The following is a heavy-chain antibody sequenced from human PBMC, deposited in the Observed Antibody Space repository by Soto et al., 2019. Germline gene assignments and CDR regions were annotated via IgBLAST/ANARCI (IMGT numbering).Heavy chain of an antibody. V-gene: IGHV1-8*01. Sequence: ASVKVSCKASGYTFTSYDINWVRQATGQGLEWMGWMNPNSGNTGYAQKFQGRVTMTRNTSISTAYMELSSPRSEDTAVYYCARERSSGWYVDYWGQGTLVTVSS. CDR2: MNPNSGNT. CDR1: GYTFTSYD. J-gene: IGHJ4*02. CDR3: ARERSSGWYVDY. D-gene: IGHD6-19*01.